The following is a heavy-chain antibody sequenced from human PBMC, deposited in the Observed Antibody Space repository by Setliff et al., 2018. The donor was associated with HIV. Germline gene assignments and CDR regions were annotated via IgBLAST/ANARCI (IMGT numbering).Heavy chain of an antibody. Sequence: SETLSLTCTVSGGSISSCYWGWIRQSPGKGLAWIGYTYTSGSTNYNHNPSLKSRVTISVDTSKNRFSLKLSSVTAADTAVYYCARCGVLRGFNLWGQGTLVTGS. V-gene: IGHV4-4*09. D-gene: IGHD3-3*01. CDR1: GGSISSCY. CDR3: ARCGVLRGFNL. CDR2: TYTSGST. J-gene: IGHJ5*02.